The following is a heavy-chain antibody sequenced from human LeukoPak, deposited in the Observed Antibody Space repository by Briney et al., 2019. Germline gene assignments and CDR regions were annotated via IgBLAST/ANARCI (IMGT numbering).Heavy chain of an antibody. CDR3: ARQRRYYDILTGYYNGYYYIDV. CDR1: GGSFSSYY. CDR2: IYYSGST. Sequence: SEALSLTCAVYGGSFSSYYWGWIGQPPGRGRAGVGRIYYSGSTHYNPSLKSGVTISVDTPKNQFSLKLSSVTAADTAVYYCARQRRYYDILTGYYNGYYYIDVWGKGTTVTISS. D-gene: IGHD3-9*01. J-gene: IGHJ6*03. V-gene: IGHV4-39*01.